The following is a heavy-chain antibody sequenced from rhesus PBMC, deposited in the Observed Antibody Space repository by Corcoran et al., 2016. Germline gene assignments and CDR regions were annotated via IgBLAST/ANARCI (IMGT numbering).Heavy chain of an antibody. D-gene: IGHD2-21*01. Sequence: QRQLQESGPGLVKPSETLYLICAVCGGSISSKYWRWSRQPPGKRLEWIGRFFGSGENTEYNPSLKSRFTISTDTPKNQFSLKLTSVTAADTAIYFCAKGCFGRGCPLVNIDFWGQGILVTVSS. CDR3: AKGCFGRGCPLVNIDF. J-gene: IGHJ4*01. V-gene: IGHV4-173*01. CDR2: FFGSGENT. CDR1: GGSISSKY.